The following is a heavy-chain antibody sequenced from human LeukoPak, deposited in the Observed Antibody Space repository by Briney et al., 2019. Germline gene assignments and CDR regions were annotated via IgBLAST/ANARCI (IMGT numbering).Heavy chain of an antibody. V-gene: IGHV4-34*01. D-gene: IGHD3-16*02. CDR2: INHSGST. Sequence: SETLSLTCAVYGGSFSGYYWSWIRQPPWKGLEWIGEINHSGSTNYNPSLKSRVTISVDTSKNQFSLKLSSVTAADTAVYYCARGYRNGAYLDYWGQGTLVTVSS. J-gene: IGHJ4*02. CDR3: ARGYRNGAYLDY. CDR1: GGSFSGYY.